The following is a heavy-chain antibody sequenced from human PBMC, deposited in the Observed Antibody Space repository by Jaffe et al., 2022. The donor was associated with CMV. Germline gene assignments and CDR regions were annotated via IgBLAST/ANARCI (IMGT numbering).Heavy chain of an antibody. CDR3: ARGWHYYGSGSYYQNWFDP. CDR1: GGSFSGYY. Sequence: QVQLQQWGAGLLKPSETLSLTCAVYGGSFSGYYWSWIRQPPGKGLEWIGEINHSGSTNYNPSLKSRVTISVDTSKNQFSLKLSSVTAADTAVYYCARGWHYYGSGSYYQNWFDPWGQGTLVTVSS. J-gene: IGHJ5*02. D-gene: IGHD3-10*01. CDR2: INHSGST. V-gene: IGHV4-34*01.